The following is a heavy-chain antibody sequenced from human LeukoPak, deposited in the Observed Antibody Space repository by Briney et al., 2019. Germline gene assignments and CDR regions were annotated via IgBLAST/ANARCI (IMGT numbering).Heavy chain of an antibody. CDR3: ALSSSWYYFDY. D-gene: IGHD6-13*01. Sequence: PGGSLRLSCEASGFSVSSNYMSWVRQAPGKGLEWVAVISYDGSNKYYADSVKGRFTISRDNSKNTLYLQMNSLRAEDTAVYYCALSSSWYYFDYWGQGTLVTVSS. CDR2: ISYDGSNK. CDR1: GFSVSSNY. J-gene: IGHJ4*02. V-gene: IGHV3-30-3*01.